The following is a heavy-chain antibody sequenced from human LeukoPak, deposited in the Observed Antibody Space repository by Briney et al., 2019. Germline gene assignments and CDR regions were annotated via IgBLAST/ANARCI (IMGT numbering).Heavy chain of an antibody. CDR2: IYYSGST. Sequence: GSLRLSCAASGFTFSSYAMSWVRQAPGKGLEWIGSIYYSGSTYYNPSLKSRVTISVDTSKNQFSLKLSSVTAADTAVYYCARLRYSYGFLLYMDVWGKGTTVTVSS. V-gene: IGHV4-39*01. CDR1: GFTFSSYA. CDR3: ARLRYSYGFLLYMDV. J-gene: IGHJ6*03. D-gene: IGHD5-18*01.